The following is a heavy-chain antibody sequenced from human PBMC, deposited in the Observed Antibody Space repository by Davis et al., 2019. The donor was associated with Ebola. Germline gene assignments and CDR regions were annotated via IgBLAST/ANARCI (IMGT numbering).Heavy chain of an antibody. Sequence: PSETLSLTCTVSGGSVSSGSYYWTWIRQPPGKGLEWVGYFYYSGSTDYNPSLKSRVTISVDTSKNQFSLKLSSVTAADTAVYYCARGSRYYDMDVWGKGTTVTVSS. CDR3: ARGSRYYDMDV. CDR2: FYYSGST. J-gene: IGHJ6*03. V-gene: IGHV4-61*01. CDR1: GGSVSSGSYY.